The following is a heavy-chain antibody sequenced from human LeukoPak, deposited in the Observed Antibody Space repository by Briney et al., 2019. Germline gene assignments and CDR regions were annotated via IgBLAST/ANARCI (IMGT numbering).Heavy chain of an antibody. Sequence: SVKVSCKASGGTFSSYAISWVRQAPGQGLEWMGGIIPIFGTANYAQKFQGRVTITADESTSTAYMELSSLRSEDTAVYYCARVGGGNHNNWFDPWGQGTLVTVSS. J-gene: IGHJ5*02. D-gene: IGHD4-23*01. CDR2: IIPIFGTA. V-gene: IGHV1-69*13. CDR3: ARVGGGNHNNWFDP. CDR1: GGTFSSYA.